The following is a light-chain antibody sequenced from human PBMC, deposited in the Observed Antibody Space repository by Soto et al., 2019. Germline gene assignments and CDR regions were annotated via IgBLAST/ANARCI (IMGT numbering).Light chain of an antibody. CDR1: QSVSSN. Sequence: EVVMTQSPATLSVSPGERATLSCRASQSVSSNLAWYHQTPGQAPRLLIFDASTRATGIPARFSGSGSGTDFTLTISSLQSEDFAVYYCQQYDNWLGTFGQGTKVEVK. J-gene: IGKJ1*01. CDR2: DAS. CDR3: QQYDNWLGT. V-gene: IGKV3D-15*01.